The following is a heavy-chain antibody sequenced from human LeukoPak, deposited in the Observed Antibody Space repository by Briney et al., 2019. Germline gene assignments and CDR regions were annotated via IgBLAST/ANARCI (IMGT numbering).Heavy chain of an antibody. V-gene: IGHV3-20*04. D-gene: IGHD1-26*01. J-gene: IGHJ4*02. Sequence: GGSLRLSCAASGFTFDDYGMGWVRQAPGKGLEWVSDINWNGGTTDYADSVKGRFTISRDDAKKSLYLEMHNLRAEDTALYYCARIVGPSVVGYFDYWGQGTLVTVSS. CDR3: ARIVGPSVVGYFDY. CDR2: INWNGGTT. CDR1: GFTFDDYG.